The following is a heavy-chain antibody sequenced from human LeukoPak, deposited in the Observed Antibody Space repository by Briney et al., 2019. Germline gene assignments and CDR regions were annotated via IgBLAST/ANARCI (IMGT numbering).Heavy chain of an antibody. CDR2: YGPEDGET. CDR1: GSTLTEFS. V-gene: IGHV1-24*01. Sequence: EASVKVSCKVSGSTLTEFSMHWVRQAPGKGLEWMGGYGPEDGETIYAQSFQGRVTMTDDSSTDTVYMDLSSLRSEDTAMYYCATDNFEYWGQGTQVTVSS. CDR3: ATDNFEY. J-gene: IGHJ4*02.